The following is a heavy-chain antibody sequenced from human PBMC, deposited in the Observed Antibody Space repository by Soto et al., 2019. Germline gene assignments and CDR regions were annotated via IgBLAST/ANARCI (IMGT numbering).Heavy chain of an antibody. CDR3: ARMWSGYNSQ. V-gene: IGHV1-18*01. CDR2: ISAYNGNT. CDR1: GYTFTSYG. Sequence: GASVKVSCKASGYTFTSYGISWVRQAPGQGLEWMGWISAYNGNTNYAQKLQGRVTMTTDTSTSTAYMELRSLRSEDTAVYFCARMWSGYNSQWSQGTLVTVSS. D-gene: IGHD6-25*01. J-gene: IGHJ4*02.